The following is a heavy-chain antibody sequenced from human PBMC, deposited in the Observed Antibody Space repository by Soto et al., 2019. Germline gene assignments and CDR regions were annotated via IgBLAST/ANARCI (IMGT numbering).Heavy chain of an antibody. J-gene: IGHJ4*02. D-gene: IGHD4-17*01. V-gene: IGHV3-30*18. CDR2: ISYDASKK. Sequence: GGSRRFSGAASGITLSSYGMPWVPQAPGKGPGRVAAISYDASKKYYADSVKGRFTIPRDNPKNTRYLQMNSLRAETTAVFYFAKKEAIYGDYCDDFGHWGRGTLVTVCS. CDR1: GITLSSYG. CDR3: AKKEAIYGDYCDDFGH.